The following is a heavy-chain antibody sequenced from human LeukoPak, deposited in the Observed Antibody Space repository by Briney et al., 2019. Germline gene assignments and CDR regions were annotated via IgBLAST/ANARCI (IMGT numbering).Heavy chain of an antibody. J-gene: IGHJ4*02. Sequence: PGGSLRLSCAASGFTFSSYGMHWVRQAPGKGLEWVAFIRYDGSNKYYADSVKDRFTISRDNSKNTLYLQMNSLRAEDTAVYYRARYYYDSSGYEADYWGQGTLVTVSS. CDR2: IRYDGSNK. V-gene: IGHV3-30*02. D-gene: IGHD3-22*01. CDR1: GFTFSSYG. CDR3: ARYYYDSSGYEADY.